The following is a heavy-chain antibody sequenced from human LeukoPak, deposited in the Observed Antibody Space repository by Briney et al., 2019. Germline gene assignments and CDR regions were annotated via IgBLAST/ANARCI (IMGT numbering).Heavy chain of an antibody. CDR1: GFTFSSYE. V-gene: IGHV3-53*01. J-gene: IGHJ4*02. Sequence: PGGSLRLSCAASGFTFSSYEMNWVRQPPGKGLEWVAVIYSGGSTHYADSVKGRFAISRDNSENTLYLQMNNLRAEDTAVYYCARARVGVAGFFDYWGQGTLVTVSS. D-gene: IGHD1-26*01. CDR2: IYSGGST. CDR3: ARARVGVAGFFDY.